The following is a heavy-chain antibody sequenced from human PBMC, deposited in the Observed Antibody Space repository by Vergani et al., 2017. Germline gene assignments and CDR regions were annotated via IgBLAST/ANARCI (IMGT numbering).Heavy chain of an antibody. V-gene: IGHV3-21*01. J-gene: IGHJ6*02. CDR3: ARTSPPPHPYCSSTSCYVSYCMDV. Sequence: EVQLVESGGGLVKPGGSLRLSCAASGFTFSSYSMNWVRQAPGKGLEWVSFISSSNSNMYYADSVKGRFTISRDNAKNSLYLQMNSLRAEDRAVYYCARTSPPPHPYCSSTSCYVSYCMDVWGQGSTVTVSS. D-gene: IGHD2-2*01. CDR1: GFTFSSYS. CDR2: ISSSNSNM.